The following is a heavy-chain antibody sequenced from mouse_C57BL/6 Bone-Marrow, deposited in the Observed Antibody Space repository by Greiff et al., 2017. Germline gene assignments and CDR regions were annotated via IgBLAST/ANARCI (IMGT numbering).Heavy chain of an antibody. J-gene: IGHJ4*01. V-gene: IGHV1-50*01. CDR3: AREDSVDGSSFYYAKDY. D-gene: IGHD1-1*01. CDR1: GYTFTSYW. CDR2: IYPADSCT. Sequence: VQLQQPGAELVKPGASVKLSCKASGYTFTSYWMPWVKQRPGQGLEWIGEIYPADSCTNYNQKFKGKATLTVDTSSSTAYMQLSRLTSEDTAVYYCAREDSVDGSSFYYAKDYWGQGTSVTVSA.